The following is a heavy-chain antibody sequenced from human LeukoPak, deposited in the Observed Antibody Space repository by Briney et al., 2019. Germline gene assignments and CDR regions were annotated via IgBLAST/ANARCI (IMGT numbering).Heavy chain of an antibody. CDR2: ISGSGGST. J-gene: IGHJ4*02. CDR3: AKVAPYGNYVFDY. D-gene: IGHD1-7*01. Sequence: GGSLRLSCAASGFTFRSYAMSWVRQAPGKGLEWVSGISGSGGSTYYADSVEGRFSISRDKSQNTLHLQMNSLRAEDTAVYYCAKVAPYGNYVFDYWGQGTLVTVSS. CDR1: GFTFRSYA. V-gene: IGHV3-23*01.